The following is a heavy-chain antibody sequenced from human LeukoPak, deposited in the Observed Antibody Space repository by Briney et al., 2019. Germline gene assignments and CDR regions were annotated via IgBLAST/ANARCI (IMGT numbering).Heavy chain of an antibody. V-gene: IGHV3-23*01. J-gene: IGHJ1*01. CDR3: AKVCPLDCSSTSCYPPGYFQH. CDR1: GFTFSSYA. Sequence: GGSLRLSCAASGFTFSSYAMSWVRQAPGKGLEWVSAISGSGGSTYYADPVKGRFTISRDNSKNTLYLQMNSLRAEDTAVYYCAKVCPLDCSSTSCYPPGYFQHWGQGALVTVSS. D-gene: IGHD2-2*01. CDR2: ISGSGGST.